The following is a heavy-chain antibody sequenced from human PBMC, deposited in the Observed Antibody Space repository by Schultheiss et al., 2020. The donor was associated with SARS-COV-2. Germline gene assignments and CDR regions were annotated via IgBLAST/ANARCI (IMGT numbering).Heavy chain of an antibody. Sequence: SCAASGFTFSSYGMHWVRQAPGKGLEWVAVISYDGSNKYYADSVKGRFTISRDNSKNTLYLQMNSLRAEDTAVYYCARAGSDIVVVPAAVGDYYYYYGMDVWGQGTTVTVSS. CDR2: ISYDGSNK. CDR1: GFTFSSYG. J-gene: IGHJ6*02. CDR3: ARAGSDIVVVPAAVGDYYYYYGMDV. V-gene: IGHV3-30*03. D-gene: IGHD2-2*01.